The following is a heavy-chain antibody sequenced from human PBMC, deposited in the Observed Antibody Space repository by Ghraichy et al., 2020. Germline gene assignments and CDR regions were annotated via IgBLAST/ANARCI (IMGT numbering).Heavy chain of an antibody. V-gene: IGHV2-26*01. CDR2: IFSNDEK. J-gene: IGHJ6*02. CDR3: ALLIRSSYGRDV. CDR1: GFSLSNARMG. Sequence: SGPTLVKPTETLTLTCTVSGFSLSNARMGVSWIRQPPGKALEWLAHIFSNDEKSYSTSLKSRLTISKDTSKSQVVLTMTNMDPVDTATYYCALLIRSSYGRDVWGQGTTVTVSS.